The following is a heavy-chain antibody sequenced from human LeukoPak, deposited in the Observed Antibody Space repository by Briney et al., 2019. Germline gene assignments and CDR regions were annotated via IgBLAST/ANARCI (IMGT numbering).Heavy chain of an antibody. CDR2: INPNSDGT. V-gene: IGHV1-2*02. CDR1: GYTFTGYY. J-gene: IGHJ6*02. CDR3: ATPRARSYYYGMDV. Sequence: ASVKVSCKASGYTFTGYYMHWVRQAPGQGLEWMGWINPNSDGTNYAQKFQGRVTMTRDTSISTAYMELSRLRSDDTAVYYCATPRARSYYYGMDVWGQGTTVTVSS. D-gene: IGHD6-6*01.